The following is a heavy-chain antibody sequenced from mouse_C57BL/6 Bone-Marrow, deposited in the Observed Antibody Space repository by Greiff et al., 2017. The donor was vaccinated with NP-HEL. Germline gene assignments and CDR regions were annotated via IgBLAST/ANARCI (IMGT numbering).Heavy chain of an antibody. Sequence: QVQLQQSGPGLVAPSQSLSITCTVSGFSLTSYAISWVRQPPGKGLEWLGVIWTGGGTNYNSALKSRLSISKDNSKSQVFLKMNSLQTDDTARYYCARRGYYGSFYAMDYWGQGTSVTVSS. CDR1: GFSLTSYA. CDR2: IWTGGGT. D-gene: IGHD1-1*01. J-gene: IGHJ4*01. CDR3: ARRGYYGSFYAMDY. V-gene: IGHV2-9-1*01.